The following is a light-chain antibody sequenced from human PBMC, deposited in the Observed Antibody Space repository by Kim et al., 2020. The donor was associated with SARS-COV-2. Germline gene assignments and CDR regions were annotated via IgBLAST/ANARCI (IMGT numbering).Light chain of an antibody. CDR1: QSVSTY. V-gene: IGKV3-11*01. CDR3: QKGRD. Sequence: ASQSLAPGERAALSCRASQSVSTYLAWYQQKPGQAPRLLLYDASNRATGIPARFSGSGSGTDFTLTISSLEPEDFAVYYCQKGRDFGPGTKVDIK. J-gene: IGKJ3*01. CDR2: DAS.